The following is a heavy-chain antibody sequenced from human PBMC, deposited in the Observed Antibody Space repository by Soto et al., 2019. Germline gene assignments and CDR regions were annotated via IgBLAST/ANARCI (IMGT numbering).Heavy chain of an antibody. J-gene: IGHJ4*02. CDR1: GYTVTDYA. V-gene: IGHV1-18*04. CDR2: ISAYNANT. Sequence: QVQLVQSGGEVKKPGASVKVSCKASGYTVTDYAFTWVRQAPGQRLEWMGWISAYNANTNYAQKLQGRVTMTTDTSPSTAYMELSSLRSDDTAVYYCARDIDPSRFLEWTSIDYWGQGTLVTVSS. CDR3: ARDIDPSRFLEWTSIDY. D-gene: IGHD3-3*01.